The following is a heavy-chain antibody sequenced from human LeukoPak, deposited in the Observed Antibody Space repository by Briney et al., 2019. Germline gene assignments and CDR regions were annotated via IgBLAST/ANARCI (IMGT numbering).Heavy chain of an antibody. CDR3: ARQFKMVTAYDY. J-gene: IGHJ4*02. CDR1: GYSFTTYW. Sequence: GESLKISCKASGYSFTTYWIGWVRQMPGKGLEWMAIVHPGNSDTKYSPSFQGQVTISADKSITTAYLQWSSLKASDTAMYYCARQFKMVTAYDYWGQGTLVTVSS. V-gene: IGHV5-51*01. CDR2: VHPGNSDT. D-gene: IGHD5-18*01.